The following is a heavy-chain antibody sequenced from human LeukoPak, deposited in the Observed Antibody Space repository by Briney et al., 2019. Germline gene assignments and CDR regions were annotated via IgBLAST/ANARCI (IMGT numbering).Heavy chain of an antibody. J-gene: IGHJ4*02. CDR2: INGGNGNT. V-gene: IGHV1-3*01. D-gene: IGHD4/OR15-4a*01. CDR3: ARAYYGASGPYHY. Sequence: GASVKVSCKASGYIFTSFSVHWVRQAPGQRLEWMGWINGGNGNTKYSQKFQGRVTITRDTSASTVFMELSSLRSEDTAVFYCARAYYGASGPYHYWGQGTLVTVSS. CDR1: GYIFTSFS.